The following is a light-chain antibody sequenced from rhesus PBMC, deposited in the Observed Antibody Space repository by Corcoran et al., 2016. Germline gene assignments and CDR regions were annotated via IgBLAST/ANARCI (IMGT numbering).Light chain of an antibody. CDR2: NTN. CDR3: LLYYRGVHV. CDR1: TGGVTSGNY. V-gene: IGLV7-76*01. J-gene: IGLJ6*01. Sequence: QAVETQEPSMTVSPGGTVTLTCGSNTGGVTSGNYPNWFQQKPGQVPRALIYNTNDKHSWTPARFSGSLAGGKAALTLSGAQPEDEADYYCLLYYRGVHVFGRGTKLTVL.